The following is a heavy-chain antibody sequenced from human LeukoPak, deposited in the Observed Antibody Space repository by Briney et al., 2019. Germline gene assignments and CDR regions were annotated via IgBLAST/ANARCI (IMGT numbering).Heavy chain of an antibody. CDR2: TYYSGST. CDR3: ARRCSSTSCYEDD. V-gene: IGHV4-39*07. D-gene: IGHD2-2*01. CDR1: GGSISSSSYY. Sequence: SETLSLTCTVSGGSISSSSYYWGWIRQPPGKGLEWIGSTYYSGSTYYNPSLKSRVTISVDTSKNQFSLKLSSVTAADTAVYYCARRCSSTSCYEDDWGQGTLVTVSS. J-gene: IGHJ4*02.